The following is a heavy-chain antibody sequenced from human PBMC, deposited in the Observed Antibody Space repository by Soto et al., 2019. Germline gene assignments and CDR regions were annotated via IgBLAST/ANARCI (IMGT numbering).Heavy chain of an antibody. CDR1: GFPFTSYT. Sequence: GGSLRLSCAASGFPFTSYTMNLVRQSPGKGLEWVSSISSSSDYIYYADSMKGRVTISRDNAKNSLFLDMNSLTGEDTAVYYCARARVYAKGPLDFWGQGTLITVSS. V-gene: IGHV3-21*06. J-gene: IGHJ4*02. CDR2: ISSSSDYI. CDR3: ARARVYAKGPLDF. D-gene: IGHD6-13*01.